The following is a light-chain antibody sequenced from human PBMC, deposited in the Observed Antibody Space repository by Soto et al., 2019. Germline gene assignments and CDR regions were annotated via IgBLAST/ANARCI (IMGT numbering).Light chain of an antibody. CDR1: QSVRSSY. J-gene: IGKJ4*01. V-gene: IGKV3D-20*01. CDR3: QQYDNSAPLS. CDR2: DGS. Sequence: EIVLTQSPATLSLSPGDRATLSCGASQSVRSSYVAWYQQKAGLAPRLLIYDGSSRASGIPGRFSGSGSGTDFPLTIGRLEPEDFAVYYCQQYDNSAPLSFGGGTKVEMK.